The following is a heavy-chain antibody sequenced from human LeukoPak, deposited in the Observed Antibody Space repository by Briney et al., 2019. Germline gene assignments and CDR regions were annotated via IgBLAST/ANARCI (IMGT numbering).Heavy chain of an antibody. V-gene: IGHV4-39*07. J-gene: IGHJ3*02. CDR2: IYYSGST. D-gene: IGHD4-17*01. Sequence: SETLSLTCTVSGGSISSSSYYWGWIRQPPGKGLEWIGSIYYSGSTYYNPSLRSRVIILVDTSKNQFSLKLSSVTAADTAVYYCARGTVTTSMKAFDIWGQGTMVTVSS. CDR3: ARGTVTTSMKAFDI. CDR1: GGSISSSSYY.